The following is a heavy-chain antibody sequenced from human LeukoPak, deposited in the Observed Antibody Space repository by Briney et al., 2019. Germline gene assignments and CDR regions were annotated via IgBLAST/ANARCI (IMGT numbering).Heavy chain of an antibody. CDR2: IYSDGNT. Sequence: GGSLRLSCAASDRTVTFPYMSWVRQAPGKGLEWVSVIYSDGNTFYTDSVKDRFTISRDSSRTTLYLQMNSLRPEDTAVYYCASSFRFFTWGQGTLVTVSS. J-gene: IGHJ4*02. V-gene: IGHV3-53*01. D-gene: IGHD3-3*01. CDR1: DRTVTFPY. CDR3: ASSFRFFT.